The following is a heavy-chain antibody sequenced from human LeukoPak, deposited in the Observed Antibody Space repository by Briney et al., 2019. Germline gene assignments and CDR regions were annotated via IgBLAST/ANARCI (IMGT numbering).Heavy chain of an antibody. CDR3: ARAGGGYYYYYMDV. CDR1: GFTFSSYS. V-gene: IGHV3-48*01. Sequence: GGSLRLSCAASGFTFSSYSMNWVRQAPGKGLEWVSYISSSSSTIYYADSVTGRFTISRDNAKNSLYLQMNSLRAEDTAVYYCARAGGGYYYYYMDVWGKGTTVTVSS. CDR2: ISSSSSTI. J-gene: IGHJ6*03.